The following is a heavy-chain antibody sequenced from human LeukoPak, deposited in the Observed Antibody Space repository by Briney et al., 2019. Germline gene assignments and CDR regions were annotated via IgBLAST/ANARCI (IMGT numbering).Heavy chain of an antibody. CDR1: GGTFSSYA. V-gene: IGHV1-69*13. J-gene: IGHJ6*02. CDR2: IIPIFGTA. CDR3: ARSDWGEMATTNAYYYYGMDV. Sequence: ASVKVSCKASGGTFSSYAISWVRLAPGQGLEWMGGIIPIFGTANYAQKFQGRVTITADESTSTAYMELSSLRSEDTAVYYCARSDWGEMATTNAYYYYGMDVWGQGTTVTVSS. D-gene: IGHD5-24*01.